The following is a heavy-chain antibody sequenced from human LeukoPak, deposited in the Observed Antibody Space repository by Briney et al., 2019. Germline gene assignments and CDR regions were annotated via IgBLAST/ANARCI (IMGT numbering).Heavy chain of an antibody. Sequence: GGSLRLSCAASGFTFSSYAMSWVRQAPGKGLVWVSRINSDGSSTSYADSVKGRFTISRDNAKNTLYLQMNSLRAEDTAVYYCAIYGDYRQNYYYYMDVWGKGTTVTVSS. CDR3: AIYGDYRQNYYYYMDV. D-gene: IGHD4-17*01. V-gene: IGHV3-74*01. J-gene: IGHJ6*03. CDR1: GFTFSSYA. CDR2: INSDGSST.